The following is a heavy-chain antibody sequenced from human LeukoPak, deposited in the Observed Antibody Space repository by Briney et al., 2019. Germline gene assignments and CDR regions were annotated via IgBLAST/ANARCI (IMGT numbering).Heavy chain of an antibody. Sequence: PGGSLRLSCAASGFTFDDYAMHWVRQAPGKGLEWVSGTSWNSGNIGYADSVKGRFTISRDNAKNSLYLQMNSLRAEDTALYYCAIIVDTAMVPPFDYWGQGTLVTVSS. J-gene: IGHJ4*02. CDR1: GFTFDDYA. CDR3: AIIVDTAMVPPFDY. V-gene: IGHV3-9*01. CDR2: TSWNSGNI. D-gene: IGHD5-18*01.